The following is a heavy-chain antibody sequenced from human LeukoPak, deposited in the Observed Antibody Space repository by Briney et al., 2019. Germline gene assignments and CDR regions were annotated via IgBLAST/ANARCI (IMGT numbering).Heavy chain of an antibody. CDR3: ARDSGIVVVVAATSGGDY. J-gene: IGHJ4*02. V-gene: IGHV1-18*01. Sequence: ASVKVSCKASGYTFTSYGISWVRQAPGQGLEWMGRTSAYNGNTNYAQKLQGRVTMTTDTSTSTAYMELRSLRSDDTAVYYCARDSGIVVVVAATSGGDYWGQGTLVTVSS. CDR2: TSAYNGNT. D-gene: IGHD2-15*01. CDR1: GYTFTSYG.